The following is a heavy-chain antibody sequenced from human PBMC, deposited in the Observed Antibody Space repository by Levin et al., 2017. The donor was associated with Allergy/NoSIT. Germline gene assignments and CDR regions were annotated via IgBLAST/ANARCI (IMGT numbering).Heavy chain of an antibody. CDR3: ATEEGGVGTAVVRYYFDY. CDR1: GFVYDYYA. D-gene: IGHD5-18*01. CDR2: ISGSGDST. J-gene: IGHJ4*02. V-gene: IGHV3-23*01. Sequence: GGSLRLSCAASGFVYDYYAMSWVRQAPGKGLEWVSAISGSGDSTYYADSVKGRFTISRDNSKETLYLQMNSLRAEDTAIYYCATEEGGVGTAVVRYYFDYWGQGTLVTVSS.